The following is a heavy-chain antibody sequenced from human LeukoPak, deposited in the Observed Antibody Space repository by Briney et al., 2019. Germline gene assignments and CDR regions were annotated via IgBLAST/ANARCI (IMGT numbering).Heavy chain of an antibody. Sequence: PSETLSLTCTVSGGSISSYYWSWIRQPPGKGLEWIGYIYYSGGTNYNPSLKSRVTISVDTSKNQFSLKLSSVTAADTAVYYCARTGYSPFTFDIWGQGTMVTVSS. D-gene: IGHD2-21*01. V-gene: IGHV4-59*12. CDR2: IYYSGGT. J-gene: IGHJ3*02. CDR3: ARTGYSPFTFDI. CDR1: GGSISSYY.